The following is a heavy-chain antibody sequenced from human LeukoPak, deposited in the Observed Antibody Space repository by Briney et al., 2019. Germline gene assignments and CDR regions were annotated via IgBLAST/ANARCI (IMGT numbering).Heavy chain of an antibody. CDR2: IIPIFGTA. CDR3: ARDQLLLLWFGELFDPARNWFDP. CDR1: GGTFISYA. J-gene: IGHJ5*02. D-gene: IGHD3-10*01. Sequence: SVKVSCKASGGTFISYAISWVRQAPGQGLEWMGGIIPIFGTANYAQKFQGRVTITADESTSTAYMELSSLRSEDTAVYYCARDQLLLLWFGELFDPARNWFDPWGQETLVTVSS. V-gene: IGHV1-69*13.